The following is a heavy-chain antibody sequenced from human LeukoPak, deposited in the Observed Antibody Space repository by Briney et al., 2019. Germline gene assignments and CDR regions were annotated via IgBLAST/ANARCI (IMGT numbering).Heavy chain of an antibody. CDR2: ISSSSSYI. CDR1: GFTFSSYS. CDR3: ARDAFAPTIFGVATRREIDY. Sequence: GGSLRLSCAASGFTFSSYSMNWVRQAPGKGLEWVSSISSSSSYIYYADSVKGRFTISRDNAKNSLYLQMNSLRAEDTAVYYCARDAFAPTIFGVATRREIDYWGQGTLVTVSS. V-gene: IGHV3-21*01. D-gene: IGHD3-3*01. J-gene: IGHJ4*02.